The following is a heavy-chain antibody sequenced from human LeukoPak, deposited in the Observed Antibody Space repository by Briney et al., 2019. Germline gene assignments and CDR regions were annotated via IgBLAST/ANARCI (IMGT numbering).Heavy chain of an antibody. CDR3: ARHYRCSSTSRPKEFDY. Sequence: SETLSLTCTVSGGSISSSSYYWGWIRQPPGKGLEWIGSIYYSGSTYYNPSLKSRVTISVDTSKNQFSLKLSSVTAADTAVYYCARHYRCSSTSRPKEFDYWGQGTLVTVSS. J-gene: IGHJ4*02. D-gene: IGHD2-2*01. CDR1: GGSISSSSYY. CDR2: IYYSGST. V-gene: IGHV4-39*01.